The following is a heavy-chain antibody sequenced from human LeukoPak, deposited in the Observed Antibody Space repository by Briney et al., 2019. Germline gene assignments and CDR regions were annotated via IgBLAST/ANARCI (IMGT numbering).Heavy chain of an antibody. CDR2: VIPILGIA. V-gene: IGHV1-69*04. J-gene: IGHJ6*02. CDR3: APSLEEMATTPYYYGMDV. D-gene: IGHD5-24*01. Sequence: SVKVSCKASGGTFTSYAITWVRQAPGQGLEWMGRVIPILGIANYAQKFQGRVTITADKSTSTAYMELSSLRSEDTAVYYCAPSLEEMATTPYYYGMDVWGQGTTVTVSS. CDR1: GGTFTSYA.